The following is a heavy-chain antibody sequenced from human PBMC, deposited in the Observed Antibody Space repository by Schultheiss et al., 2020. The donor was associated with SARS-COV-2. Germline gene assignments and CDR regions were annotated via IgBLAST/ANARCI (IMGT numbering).Heavy chain of an antibody. CDR2: ISSSSSYI. CDR1: GFTFDDYA. V-gene: IGHV3-21*04. CDR3: AKDLGYYDSSGYALAFDI. J-gene: IGHJ3*02. D-gene: IGHD3-22*01. Sequence: GESLKISCAASGFTFDDYAMHWVRQAPGKGLEWVSSISSSSSYIYYADSVKGRFTISRDNANNSLYLQMNSLRAEDTAVYYCAKDLGYYDSSGYALAFDIWGQGTMVTVSS.